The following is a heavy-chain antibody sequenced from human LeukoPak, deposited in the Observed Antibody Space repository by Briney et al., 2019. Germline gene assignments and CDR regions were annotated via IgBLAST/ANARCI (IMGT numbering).Heavy chain of an antibody. Sequence: GGPLRLSCAASGFTFSSYAMSWVRQAPGKGLEWVSAISGSGGSTYYADSVKGRFTISRDNSKNTLYLQMNSLRAEDTAIYYCARGEWLLPIPWGQGTLVTVSS. CDR1: GFTFSSYA. J-gene: IGHJ5*02. CDR2: ISGSGGST. D-gene: IGHD3-3*01. CDR3: ARGEWLLPIP. V-gene: IGHV3-23*01.